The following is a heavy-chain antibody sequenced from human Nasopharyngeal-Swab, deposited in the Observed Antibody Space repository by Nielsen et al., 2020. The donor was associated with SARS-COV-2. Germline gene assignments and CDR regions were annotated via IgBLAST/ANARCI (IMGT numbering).Heavy chain of an antibody. CDR1: GFTFSSYA. Sequence: GESLKISCAASGFTFSSYAMHWVRQAPGKGLEWVAVISYDGSNKYYADSVKGRFTISRDNSKSTLYLQMNSLRAEDTAVYYCAREPITMIVVVRSYYYYYGMDVWGQGTTVTVSS. V-gene: IGHV3-30-3*01. J-gene: IGHJ6*02. D-gene: IGHD3-22*01. CDR3: AREPITMIVVVRSYYYYYGMDV. CDR2: ISYDGSNK.